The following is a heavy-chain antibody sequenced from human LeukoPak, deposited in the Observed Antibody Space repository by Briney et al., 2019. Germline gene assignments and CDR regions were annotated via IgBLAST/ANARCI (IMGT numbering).Heavy chain of an antibody. CDR1: GFTFSSYA. Sequence: GGSLRLSCAASGFTFSSYAMHWVRQAPGKGLEWVEVISYDGSNKYYADSVKGRFTISRDNSKNTLYLQMNSLRAEDTAVYYCARGRHDYGDSYDYWGQGTLVTVSS. V-gene: IGHV3-30*04. CDR2: ISYDGSNK. D-gene: IGHD4-17*01. CDR3: ARGRHDYGDSYDY. J-gene: IGHJ4*02.